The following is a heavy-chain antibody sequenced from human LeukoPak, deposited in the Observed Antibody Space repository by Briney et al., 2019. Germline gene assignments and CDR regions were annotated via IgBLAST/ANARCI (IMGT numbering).Heavy chain of an antibody. CDR1: GGSISNSGGFY. CDR3: ARISQSSGGFYY. J-gene: IGHJ4*02. V-gene: IGHV4-31*02. Sequence: SQTPSLTCTVSGGSISNSGGFYWSWIRQHPGDGLEWIGFISYRGSTYYNPSLKSRVSMSVDTSRSQFSLRLTSVTDEDTAVYYCARISQSSGGFYYWGQGTLVTVS. D-gene: IGHD2-15*01. CDR2: ISYRGST.